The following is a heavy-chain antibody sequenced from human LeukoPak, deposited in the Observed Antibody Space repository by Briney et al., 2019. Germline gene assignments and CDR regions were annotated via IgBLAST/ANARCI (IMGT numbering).Heavy chain of an antibody. CDR2: IYIGGST. D-gene: IGHD3-22*01. CDR3: AREEVYDSSGYYYVFDY. Sequence: GGSLRLSCAASGFTFSNYGMHWVRQAPGKGLGWVSVIYIGGSTYYADSVKGRFTISRDNSKNTQYLQMNSLRAEDTAVYYCAREEVYDSSGYYYVFDYWGQGTLVTVSS. J-gene: IGHJ4*02. CDR1: GFTFSNYG. V-gene: IGHV3-53*01.